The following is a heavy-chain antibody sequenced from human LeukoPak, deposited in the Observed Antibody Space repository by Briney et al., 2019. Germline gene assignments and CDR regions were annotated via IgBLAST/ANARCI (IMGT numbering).Heavy chain of an antibody. Sequence: SETLSLTCTVSGGSISSYYWSWIRQPPGKGLEWIGYIYYSGSTNYNPSLKSRVTISVDTSKNQFSLKLSSVTAADTAVYYCARRITIFGVVIMDAFDIWGQGTMVTVSS. CDR3: ARRITIFGVVIMDAFDI. D-gene: IGHD3-3*01. CDR2: IYYSGST. J-gene: IGHJ3*02. V-gene: IGHV4-59*12. CDR1: GGSISSYY.